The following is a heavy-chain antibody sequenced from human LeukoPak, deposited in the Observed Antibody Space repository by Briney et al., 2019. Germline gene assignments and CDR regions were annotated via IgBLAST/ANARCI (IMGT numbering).Heavy chain of an antibody. J-gene: IGHJ1*01. D-gene: IGHD3-22*01. CDR1: GGSISSYY. CDR3: ARLKYYYDASGYRAEYFQH. Sequence: PSETLSLTCTVSGGSISSYYWSWIRQPPGKGLEWIGYIFYSGSTNYNPSLKSRVTISAYTSKNQFSLKLSSVTAADTAVYYCARLKYYYDASGYRAEYFQHWGQGTLVTVSS. CDR2: IFYSGST. V-gene: IGHV4-59*01.